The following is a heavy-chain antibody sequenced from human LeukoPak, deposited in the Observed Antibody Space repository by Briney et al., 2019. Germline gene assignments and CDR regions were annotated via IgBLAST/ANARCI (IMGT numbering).Heavy chain of an antibody. V-gene: IGHV3-23*01. CDR2: ISGSGDST. D-gene: IGHD1-26*01. Sequence: GWSLRLSCAASGFAFNNYVMTWVRQAPGKGLDWFSAISGSGDSTYYADSVKGRFTISRDSSKSTMYLQMTSLTAEDTAVYYCAKGGGTSRPYYLDYWGRGTLVTVSS. J-gene: IGHJ4*02. CDR3: AKGGGTSRPYYLDY. CDR1: GFAFNNYV.